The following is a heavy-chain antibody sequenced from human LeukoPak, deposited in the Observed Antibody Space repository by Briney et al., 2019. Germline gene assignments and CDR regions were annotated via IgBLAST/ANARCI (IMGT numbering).Heavy chain of an antibody. CDR1: GFTFSSYW. D-gene: IGHD6-13*01. CDR2: IKQDGSEK. CDR3: ASSSSWARFDP. V-gene: IGHV3-7*03. Sequence: GGSLRLSCAASGFTFSSYWMSWVRQAPGTGLEWVANIKQDGSEKYYVDSVKGRFTISRDNAKNSLYLQMNSLRAEDTAVYYCASSSSWARFDPWGQGTLVTVSS. J-gene: IGHJ5*02.